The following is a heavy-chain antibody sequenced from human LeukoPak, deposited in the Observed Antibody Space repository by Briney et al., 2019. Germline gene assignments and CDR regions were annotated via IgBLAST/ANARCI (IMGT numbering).Heavy chain of an antibody. CDR1: GYTFTGYY. V-gene: IGHV1-2*02. Sequence: GASVKVSCKASGYTFTGYYMHWVRQAPGQGIEWMGWINPNSGGTNYAQKFQGRVTMTRDTSISTAYMELSRLRSDDTAVYYCASEAHYYDGSGEGAFDIWGQGTMVTVSS. CDR3: ASEAHYYDGSGEGAFDI. CDR2: INPNSGGT. D-gene: IGHD3-22*01. J-gene: IGHJ3*02.